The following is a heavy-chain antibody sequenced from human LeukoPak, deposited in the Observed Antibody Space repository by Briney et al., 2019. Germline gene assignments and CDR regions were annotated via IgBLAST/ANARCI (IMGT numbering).Heavy chain of an antibody. V-gene: IGHV1-2*02. D-gene: IGHD3-22*01. CDR2: INPNSGGT. Sequence: ASVKVSYKASGYTFTGYYMHWVRQAPGQGLEWMGWINPNSGGTNYAQKFQGRVTMTRDTSISTAYMELSRLRSDDTAVYYCARDGPYDSSGYYYDWGQGTLVTVSS. CDR1: GYTFTGYY. J-gene: IGHJ4*02. CDR3: ARDGPYDSSGYYYD.